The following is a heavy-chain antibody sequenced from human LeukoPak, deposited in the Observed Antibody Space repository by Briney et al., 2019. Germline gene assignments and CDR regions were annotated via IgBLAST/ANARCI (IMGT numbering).Heavy chain of an antibody. CDR3: ARVLYPSKITGTTVDY. V-gene: IGHV4-30-4*01. D-gene: IGHD1-7*01. CDR2: IYYSGST. Sequence: SQTLSLTCTVSGGSISSGDYYWSWIRQPPGKGLEWIGYIYYSGSTYYNPSLKSRVTISVDTSKNQFSLKLRSVTAADTAVYYCARVLYPSKITGTTVDYWGQGTLVTVSS. CDR1: GGSISSGDYY. J-gene: IGHJ4*02.